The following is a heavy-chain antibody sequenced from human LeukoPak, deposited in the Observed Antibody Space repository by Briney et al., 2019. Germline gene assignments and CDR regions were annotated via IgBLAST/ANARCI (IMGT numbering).Heavy chain of an antibody. CDR2: ISGSGGST. Sequence: PGGSLRLSCAASGFTFSSYAMSWVRQAPGKGLEWVSAISGSGGSTYYADSVKGRFTISRDNSKNTLYLQMNSLKTEDTSVYYCARDSSSWIIYWXQGALVTVSS. V-gene: IGHV3-23*01. D-gene: IGHD6-13*01. CDR1: GFTFSSYA. CDR3: ARDSSSWIIY. J-gene: IGHJ4*02.